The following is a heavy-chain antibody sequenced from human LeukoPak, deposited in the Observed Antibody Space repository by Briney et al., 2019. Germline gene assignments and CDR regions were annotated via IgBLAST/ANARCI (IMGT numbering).Heavy chain of an antibody. Sequence: ASVKVSCKASGYIFTSYYMHWVRQAPGQGLEWMGIINPSGGSTSYAQKFQGRVTMTRDTSTSTVYMELSSLRSEDTAVYYCASSGYSSSWYTPFDYWGQGTLVTVSS. CDR2: INPSGGST. CDR3: ASSGYSSSWYTPFDY. V-gene: IGHV1-46*01. D-gene: IGHD6-13*01. CDR1: GYIFTSYY. J-gene: IGHJ4*02.